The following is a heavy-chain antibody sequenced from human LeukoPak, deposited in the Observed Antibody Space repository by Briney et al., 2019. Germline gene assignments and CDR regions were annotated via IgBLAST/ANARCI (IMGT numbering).Heavy chain of an antibody. J-gene: IGHJ4*02. CDR3: TKRRVVIRVILVGFHKEAYYFDS. V-gene: IGHV3-23*01. Sequence: VGSLRLSCALSGISLCNSGMAWVREAPGEGLGCGASLSASGGGTSYADSVRSLFTISRDNAKSTLYLRMNSLRAEDTAVYFCTKRRVVIRVILVGFHKEAYYFDSWGQGVLVTVSS. D-gene: IGHD3-22*01. CDR1: GISLCNSG. CDR2: LSASGGGT.